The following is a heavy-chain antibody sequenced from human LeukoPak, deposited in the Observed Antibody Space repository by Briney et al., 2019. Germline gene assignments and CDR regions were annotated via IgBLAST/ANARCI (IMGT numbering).Heavy chain of an antibody. CDR2: ISGSGANT. D-gene: IGHD6-13*01. V-gene: IGHV3-23*01. CDR3: AKHSSSWYWIYDY. J-gene: IGHJ4*02. Sequence: GGSLRLSCAASGFTFSDYYMSWIRQAPGKGLEWVSAISGSGANTYYADSVTGRFTISRDNSKNTLYLQMSSLRAEDTAIYHCAKHSSSWYWIYDYWGQGTLVTVSS. CDR1: GFTFSDYY.